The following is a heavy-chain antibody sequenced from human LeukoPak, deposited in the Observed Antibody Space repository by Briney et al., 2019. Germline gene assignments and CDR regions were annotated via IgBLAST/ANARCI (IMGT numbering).Heavy chain of an antibody. CDR3: ARPGRDGGYTYGFDH. J-gene: IGHJ5*02. V-gene: IGHV5-51*01. Sequence: GESLKISWKGSGYSFTSYWIGWVRQMPGKGLEWMGIIYPGDSDTIYSPSFQGQVTISADKSISTAYLQWSSLKASDTAVYYCARPGRDGGYTYGFDHWGQGTLVTVSS. D-gene: IGHD5-18*01. CDR2: IYPGDSDT. CDR1: GYSFTSYW.